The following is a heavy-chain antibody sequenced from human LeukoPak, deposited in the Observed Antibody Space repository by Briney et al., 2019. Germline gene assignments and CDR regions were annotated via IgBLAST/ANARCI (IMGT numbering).Heavy chain of an antibody. CDR1: GFTLSSNW. D-gene: IGHD3-16*02. V-gene: IGHV3-7*01. CDR2: IKQDGSEK. Sequence: PGGSLRLSCAASGFTLSSNWMNWVRQAPGKGLEWVAIIKQDGSEKYYVDSVKGRFTISRDNAKNSLYLQMNSLRAEDTAVYYCARDRSFDYWGQGTLVTVSS. J-gene: IGHJ4*02. CDR3: ARDRSFDY.